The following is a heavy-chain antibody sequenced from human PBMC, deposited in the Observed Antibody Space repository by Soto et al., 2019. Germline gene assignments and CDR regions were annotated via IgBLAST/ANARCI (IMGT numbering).Heavy chain of an antibody. CDR2: LYYSDNT. V-gene: IGHV4-59*01. Sequence: QVQLQESGPGGVKPSETLSLTCTVSGGSISPFYWSWVRQPPGKGLGWIGYLYYSDNTNFNPSLKSRVTISVDASKNQVSLRLTSVTAADTAVYYCARVGGVAARTFDYWGQGTVVTVSS. CDR1: GGSISPFY. CDR3: ARVGGVAARTFDY. D-gene: IGHD3-16*01. J-gene: IGHJ4*02.